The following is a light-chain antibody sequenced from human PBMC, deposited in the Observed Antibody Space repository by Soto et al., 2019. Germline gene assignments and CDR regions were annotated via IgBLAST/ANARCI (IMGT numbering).Light chain of an antibody. Sequence: EIVMTQSPATLPVSPGERATLSCRASQSVSSSYLAWYQQKPGQAPRLLIYGASSRATGIPDRFSGSGSGTDFTLTISRLEPEDFAVYYCQQYGSSPRAFGQGTKVDIK. CDR1: QSVSSSY. CDR3: QQYGSSPRA. J-gene: IGKJ1*01. V-gene: IGKV3-20*01. CDR2: GAS.